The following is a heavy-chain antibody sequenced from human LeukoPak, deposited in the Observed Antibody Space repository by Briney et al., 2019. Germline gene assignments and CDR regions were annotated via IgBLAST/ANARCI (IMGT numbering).Heavy chain of an antibody. CDR1: GFTFSSYW. CDR3: AREENYSGSYYNRGDFDY. Sequence: GGSLRLSCAASGFTFSSYWLHWVRQAPGKGLVWVSRINSDGSSTSYADSVKGRFTISRDNAKNTLYLQMNSLRAEDTAVYYCAREENYSGSYYNRGDFDYWGQGTLVTVSS. V-gene: IGHV3-74*01. D-gene: IGHD3-10*01. CDR2: INSDGSST. J-gene: IGHJ4*02.